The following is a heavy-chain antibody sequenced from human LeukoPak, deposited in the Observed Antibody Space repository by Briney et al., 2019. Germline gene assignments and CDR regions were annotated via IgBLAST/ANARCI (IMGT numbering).Heavy chain of an antibody. CDR3: ARVGTDLASRFDL. J-gene: IGHJ5*02. V-gene: IGHV4-59*01. CDR1: GGSISSYY. D-gene: IGHD1-1*01. CDR2: IYYSGST. Sequence: PSETLSLTCTVSGGSISSYYWSWIRQPPGKGLEWIGYIYYSGSTNYNPSLKSRVTISVDTSKNQFSLKLSSVTASDTAVYYCARVGTDLASRFDLWGQGTLVTVSS.